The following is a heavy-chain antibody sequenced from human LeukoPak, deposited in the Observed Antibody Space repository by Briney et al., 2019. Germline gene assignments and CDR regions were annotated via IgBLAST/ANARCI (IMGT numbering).Heavy chain of an antibody. Sequence: ASVKVSCKASGYTFANYYMQWVRQAPGQGLEWMGIINPSGGSTNYAQKFRGRVTLTRDTSTSTVYMELNSLSSEDTAVYYCARRGLTSDYWGQGTLVTVSS. J-gene: IGHJ4*02. CDR1: GYTFANYY. V-gene: IGHV1-46*01. CDR2: INPSGGST. CDR3: ARRGLTSDY. D-gene: IGHD4-4*01.